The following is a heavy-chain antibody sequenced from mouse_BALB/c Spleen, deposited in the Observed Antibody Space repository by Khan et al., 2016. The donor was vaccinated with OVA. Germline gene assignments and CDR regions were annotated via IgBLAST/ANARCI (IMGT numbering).Heavy chain of an antibody. CDR2: ISTYSGNT. CDR3: GRPTYDGCFAY. V-gene: IGHV1S137*01. J-gene: IGHJ2*01. Sequence: QVQLVESGPELVRPGDSVKISCKASGFTFTDYAMHWVKQSQAKSLEWIGLISTYSGNTKYNQKFKGKATMTVDKSSSTAYMELDSLKSEDSDIYYCGRPTYDGCFAYWGQGTPLTVSS. CDR1: GFTFTDYA. D-gene: IGHD2-3*01.